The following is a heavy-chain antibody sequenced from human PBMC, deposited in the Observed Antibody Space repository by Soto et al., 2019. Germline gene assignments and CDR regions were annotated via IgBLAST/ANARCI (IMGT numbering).Heavy chain of an antibody. Sequence: QVQLVQSGAEVKKPGASVKVSCKASGYTFTSYGISWVRQAPGQGLEWMGWISAYNGNTNYAQKLQGRVTMTTDTPTSIAYMELRRMRSDNTAVYYCARTWSSGWQPNWFDPWGQGPLVTVSS. CDR1: GYTFTSYG. D-gene: IGHD6-19*01. CDR2: ISAYNGNT. CDR3: ARTWSSGWQPNWFDP. J-gene: IGHJ5*02. V-gene: IGHV1-18*01.